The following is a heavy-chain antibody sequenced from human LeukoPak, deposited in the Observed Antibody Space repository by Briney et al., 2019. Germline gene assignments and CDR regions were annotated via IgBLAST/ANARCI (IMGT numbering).Heavy chain of an antibody. D-gene: IGHD6-13*01. J-gene: IGHJ6*02. CDR3: TKGGIAAAEYYYYGMDV. CDR2: ISYDGSNK. CDR1: GFTFSSYG. V-gene: IGHV3-30*18. Sequence: PGRSLRLSCAASGFTFSSYGMHWVRQAPGKGLEWVAVISYDGSNKYYADPVKGRFTISRDNSKNTLYLQMNSLRAEDTAVYYCTKGGIAAAEYYYYGMDVWGQGTTVTVSS.